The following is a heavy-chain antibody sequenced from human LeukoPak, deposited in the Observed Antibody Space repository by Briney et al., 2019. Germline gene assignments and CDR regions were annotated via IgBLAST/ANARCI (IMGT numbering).Heavy chain of an antibody. Sequence: PGWALRLSCAASGFTFSRYIMNWVRQAPGKGLEGVSSISSSSSYIYYADSVKGRFTISSGNAKNSMYLQKNSLRAEDTAVYYGARDPKQYYDILSGLYYMDVWGKGTTVTVSS. CDR1: GFTFSRYI. D-gene: IGHD3-9*01. CDR2: ISSSSSYI. V-gene: IGHV3-21*01. J-gene: IGHJ6*03. CDR3: ARDPKQYYDILSGLYYMDV.